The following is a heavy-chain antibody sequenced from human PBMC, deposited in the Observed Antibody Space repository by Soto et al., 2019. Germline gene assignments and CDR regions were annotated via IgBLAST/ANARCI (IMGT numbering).Heavy chain of an antibody. D-gene: IGHD2-21*02. CDR1: GFTFSYYW. Sequence: EVQLVESGGGLVQPGGSLRLSCAASGFTFSYYWMHWVRQAPGKGLVWVSRINGDGSRTSYADSVKGRFTMSRDNAKNTLYLQMISLRAEDTAVYSCATWRDSREVYNYDGMDVWGQGTTVTVSS. CDR2: INGDGSRT. J-gene: IGHJ6*02. CDR3: ATWRDSREVYNYDGMDV. V-gene: IGHV3-74*01.